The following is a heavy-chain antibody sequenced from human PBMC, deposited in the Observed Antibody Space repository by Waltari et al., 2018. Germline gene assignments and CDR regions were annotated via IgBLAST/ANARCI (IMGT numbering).Heavy chain of an antibody. CDR3: ARPRDYSSSWSYAFDI. Sequence: QVQLQQWGAGLLKPSETLSLTCAVYGGSFSGYYWSWLRQPPGKGLEWIGEINHSGSTNYNPSLKSRVTISVDTSKNQFSLKLSSVTAADTAVYYCARPRDYSSSWSYAFDIWGQGTMVTVSS. J-gene: IGHJ3*02. CDR2: INHSGST. CDR1: GGSFSGYY. V-gene: IGHV4-34*01. D-gene: IGHD6-13*01.